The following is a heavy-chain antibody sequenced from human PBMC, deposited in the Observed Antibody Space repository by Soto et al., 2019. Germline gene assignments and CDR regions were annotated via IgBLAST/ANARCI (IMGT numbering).Heavy chain of an antibody. CDR2: IYHRGST. J-gene: IGHJ4*02. CDR1: GGSISSGDYY. D-gene: IGHD2-21*01. CDR3: ARAESVGHPVVLDY. Sequence: QVQLQESGPGLVKPSQTLSLTCTVSGGSISSGDYYWNWISQHTGKGMEWIGYIYHRGSTKYNPSLTNRATISVDTSKNQISLKLSSLSAADTAVYYCARAESVGHPVVLDYWGQGTLVTVSS. V-gene: IGHV4-31*03.